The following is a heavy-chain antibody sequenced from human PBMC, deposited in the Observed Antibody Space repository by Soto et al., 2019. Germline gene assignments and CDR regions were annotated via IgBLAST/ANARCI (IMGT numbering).Heavy chain of an antibody. Sequence: LPETLSLTCTVSGDSISTFYWGWMRQSPGKELEWIGYVYYTGSTNYNPSLKSRVTISVDRSKNQFSLKLTSANAADTAVYYCARGRTVRNYADDSSDYFYFFGYWGQGTQVTVSS. J-gene: IGHJ4*02. CDR1: GDSISTFY. V-gene: IGHV4-59*01. CDR2: VYYTGST. CDR3: ARGRTVRNYADDSSDYFYFFGY. D-gene: IGHD3-22*01.